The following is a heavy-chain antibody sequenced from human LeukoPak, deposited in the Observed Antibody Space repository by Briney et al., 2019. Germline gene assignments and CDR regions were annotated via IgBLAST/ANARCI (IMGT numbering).Heavy chain of an antibody. CDR1: GYSISSGYY. J-gene: IGHJ5*02. D-gene: IGHD2-15*01. CDR2: IYHSGST. V-gene: IGHV4-38-2*01. Sequence: SETLSLTCAVSGYSISSGYYWGWIRQPPGKGLEWIGSIYHSGSTYYNPSLKSRVTISVDTSKNQFSLKLSSVTAADTAVYYCARVGSRSGGSCYALNWFDPWGQGTLVTVSS. CDR3: ARVGSRSGGSCYALNWFDP.